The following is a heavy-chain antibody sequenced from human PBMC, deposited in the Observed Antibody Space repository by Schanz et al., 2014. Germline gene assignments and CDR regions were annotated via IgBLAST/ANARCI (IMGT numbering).Heavy chain of an antibody. V-gene: IGHV1-46*01. D-gene: IGHD2-15*01. CDR2: INPSGGST. J-gene: IGHJ5*02. CDR3: ARGRGCTGGSCYSWFDL. Sequence: QVQLVQSGAEMKKPGASVKVSCKASGYTFTSDSMHWVRQAPGQGLEWMGMINPSGGSTTYAQKFQGRVTMTRDTSTSTVYMELSSLRSEDTAVYYCARGRGCTGGSCYSWFDLWGQGTLVTVAS. CDR1: GYTFTSDS.